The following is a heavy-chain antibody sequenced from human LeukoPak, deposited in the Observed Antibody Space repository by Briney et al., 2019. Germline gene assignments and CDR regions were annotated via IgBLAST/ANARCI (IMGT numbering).Heavy chain of an antibody. Sequence: ASVKVSCKASGGTFSSNAISWVRQAPGQGLEWMGGIIPIFGTANYAQKFQGRVTITADESTSTAYMELSSLRSEDTAVYYCARAAYCGGDCYTSDYWGQGTLVTVSS. CDR2: IIPIFGTA. V-gene: IGHV1-69*13. D-gene: IGHD2-21*01. J-gene: IGHJ4*02. CDR3: ARAAYCGGDCYTSDY. CDR1: GGTFSSNA.